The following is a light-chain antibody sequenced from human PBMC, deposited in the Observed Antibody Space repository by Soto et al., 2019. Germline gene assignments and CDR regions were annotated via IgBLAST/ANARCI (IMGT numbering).Light chain of an antibody. CDR2: DAF. CDR1: QSVSRY. Sequence: EIVLTQSPASLSLSPGERATLSCRASQSVSRYLAWYQQKPGQAPRLLIYDAFNRATGIPARFSGNGSETAFTLTISSLEPEDFAVYYCQQRTNWPTFGQGTKVQIK. J-gene: IGKJ1*01. CDR3: QQRTNWPT. V-gene: IGKV3-11*01.